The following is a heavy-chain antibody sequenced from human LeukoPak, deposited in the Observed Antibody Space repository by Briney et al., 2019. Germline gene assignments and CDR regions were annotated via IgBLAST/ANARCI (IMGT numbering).Heavy chain of an antibody. D-gene: IGHD4-17*01. CDR3: ARRARTGDYYFDY. CDR2: IFYRGYT. CDR1: GGSISSADYY. Sequence: PSETLSLTCTVSGGSISSADYYWAWIRQPPGKGLEWIGSIFYRGYTYDNPSLKSRVTMSVDTSNNKFSLRLSSVTAADTAVYYCARRARTGDYYFDYWGQGTLVTVSS. J-gene: IGHJ4*02. V-gene: IGHV4-39*01.